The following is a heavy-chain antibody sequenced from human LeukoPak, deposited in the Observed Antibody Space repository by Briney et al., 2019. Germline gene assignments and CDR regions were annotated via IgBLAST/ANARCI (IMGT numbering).Heavy chain of an antibody. CDR1: GFTFSSYS. V-gene: IGHV3-21*01. J-gene: IGHJ4*02. CDR2: ISSSSSYI. D-gene: IGHD2-15*01. CDR3: ARGYCSGGSCYLPPDY. Sequence: GGSLRLSCAASGFTFSSYSMNWVRQAPRKGLEWVSSISSSSSYIYYADSVKGQFTISRDNAKNSLYLQMNSLRAEDTAVYYCARGYCSGGSCYLPPDYWGQGTLVTVSS.